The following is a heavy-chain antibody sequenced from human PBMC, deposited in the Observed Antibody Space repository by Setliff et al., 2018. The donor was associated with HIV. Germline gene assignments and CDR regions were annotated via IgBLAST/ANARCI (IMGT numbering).Heavy chain of an antibody. CDR1: GDTFNNYG. CDR3: ARTSGDAYNYEGAFDD. V-gene: IGHV1-69*05. D-gene: IGHD5-12*01. J-gene: IGHJ3*01. CDR2: IIPIFKSA. Sequence: GASVKVSCKVSGDTFNNYGLNWVRQAPGQGLEWMGGIIPIFKSADYAQKFQGRVTITTDESTSTAYMDLSSLKSEDTAIYYCARTSGDAYNYEGAFDDWGQGTLVTVSS.